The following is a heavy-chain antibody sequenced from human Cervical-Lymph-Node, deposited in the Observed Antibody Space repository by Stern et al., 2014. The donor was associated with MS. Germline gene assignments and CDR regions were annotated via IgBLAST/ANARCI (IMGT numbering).Heavy chain of an antibody. J-gene: IGHJ5*02. D-gene: IGHD6-6*01. CDR2: INPKSGGT. Sequence: DQLVESGAEVEKPGASVKVSCKASGYIFTDYYLHWVRQAPGQGLEWMGRINPKSGGTSYAQSFQGRVTLTRDTSITIAYMDLSRLTSDDTAVYYCTRALRIADRPSPGGHWFDPWGQGTLVIVSS. CDR1: GYIFTDYY. CDR3: TRALRIADRPSPGGHWFDP. V-gene: IGHV1-2*02.